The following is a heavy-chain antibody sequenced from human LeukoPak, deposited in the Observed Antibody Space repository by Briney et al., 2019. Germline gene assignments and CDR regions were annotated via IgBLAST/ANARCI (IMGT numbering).Heavy chain of an antibody. D-gene: IGHD1-26*01. V-gene: IGHV4-30-4*01. CDR1: GGSISSCDYY. J-gene: IGHJ3*02. CDR3: ARDRGRRDAFDI. Sequence: SETLSLTCTVSGGSISSCDYYWSWIRQPPGKGLEWIGCIYYSESTYYNPSLKSRVTISVDTSKNQFSLKLSSVSAAETAVYYCARDRGRRDAFDIWGQGTMVTVSS. CDR2: IYYSEST.